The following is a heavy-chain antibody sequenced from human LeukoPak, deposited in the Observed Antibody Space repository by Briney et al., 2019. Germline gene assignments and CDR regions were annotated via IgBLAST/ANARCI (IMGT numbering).Heavy chain of an antibody. V-gene: IGHV3-43D*04. J-gene: IGHJ6*04. CDR1: GFTFDDYA. CDR3: AKDIGGYYYYGMDV. CDR2: ISWDGGST. Sequence: GGSLRLSCAASGFTFDDYAMHWARQAPGKGLEWVSLISWDGGSTYYADSVKGRFTISRDNSKNSLYLQMNSLRAEDTALYYCAKDIGGYYYYGMDVWGKGTTVTVSS.